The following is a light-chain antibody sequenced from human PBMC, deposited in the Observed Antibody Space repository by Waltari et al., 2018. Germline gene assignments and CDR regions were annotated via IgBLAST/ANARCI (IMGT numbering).Light chain of an antibody. CDR1: QTITSGH. J-gene: IGKJ3*01. V-gene: IGKV3-20*01. CDR3: QQYENSPFT. CDR2: GAS. Sequence: EIVLTQSPGTLYLSPGERASLSCRASQTITSGHLTWLQQRPGQAPRLLVFGASNRAAGTPDRFTGSGSGTDFTLTISPLEPEDSATYYCQQYENSPFTFGPGTKVEIK.